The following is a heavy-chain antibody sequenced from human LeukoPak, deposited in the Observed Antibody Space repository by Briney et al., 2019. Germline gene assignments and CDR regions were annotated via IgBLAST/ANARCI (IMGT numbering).Heavy chain of an antibody. J-gene: IGHJ6*02. V-gene: IGHV1-8*01. CDR1: GYTFTSYD. Sequence: ASVKVSCKASGYTFTSYDINWVRQATGQGGEWMGWMNPNSGNTGYAQKFQGRVTMTRNTSISTAYMELSSLRSEDTAVYYCARGLFTVAGTRYYYYYYGMDVWGQGTTVTVSS. CDR2: MNPNSGNT. D-gene: IGHD6-19*01. CDR3: ARGLFTVAGTRYYYYYYGMDV.